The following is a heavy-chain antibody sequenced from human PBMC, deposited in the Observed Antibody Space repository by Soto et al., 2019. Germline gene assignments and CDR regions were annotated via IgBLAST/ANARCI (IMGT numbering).Heavy chain of an antibody. CDR2: ITTSGGST. Sequence: GSLRLSCAASGFTFSSYAMSWVRQAPGKGLAWVSSITTSGGSTYYADSVKGRFTISRDNSKNTLYLQMNTLRAEDTAVYYCAGGHTSANYAFDIWGQGTLVTVSS. CDR3: AGGHTSANYAFDI. CDR1: GFTFSSYA. D-gene: IGHD3-22*01. J-gene: IGHJ3*02. V-gene: IGHV3-23*01.